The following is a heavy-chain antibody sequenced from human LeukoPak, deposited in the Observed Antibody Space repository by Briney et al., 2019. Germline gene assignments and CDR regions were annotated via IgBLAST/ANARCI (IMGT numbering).Heavy chain of an antibody. D-gene: IGHD3-22*01. Sequence: SETLSLTCTVSGVSISSSSYYWGWIRQPPGKGLEWIGSFYYRGSTYYNPSLKSRVTIPVDTSKNQFSLRLSSVTAADTAVYYCARDYDSGGYYFIPAFDIWGQGTRVAVSS. V-gene: IGHV4-39*07. CDR2: FYYRGST. CDR1: GVSISSSSYY. CDR3: ARDYDSGGYYFIPAFDI. J-gene: IGHJ3*02.